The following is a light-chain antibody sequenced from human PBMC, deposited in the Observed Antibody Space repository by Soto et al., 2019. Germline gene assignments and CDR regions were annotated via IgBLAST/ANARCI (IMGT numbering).Light chain of an antibody. CDR2: GAS. CDR3: QQYNNWPLT. CDR1: QSITNN. J-gene: IGKJ5*01. Sequence: ELVMTQSPATLSVSPGERATLSCRASQSITNNLAWYQQRPGQAPRLLIYGASTRATGVPARFSGSGSGTDFTLTISRLQSEDFAVYYCQQYNNWPLTFGQGTRLEI. V-gene: IGKV3-15*01.